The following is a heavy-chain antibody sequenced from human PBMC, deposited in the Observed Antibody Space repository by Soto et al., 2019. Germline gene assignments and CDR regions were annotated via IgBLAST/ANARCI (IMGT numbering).Heavy chain of an antibody. Sequence: GGSLRLSCAASGFTFDDYAMHWVRQAPGKGLEWVSGISWNSGSIGYADSVKGRFTISRDNAKNSLYLQMNSLRAEDTALYYCAKGGFLEWLFIDYWGQGTLVTVSS. CDR2: ISWNSGSI. CDR1: GFTFDDYA. V-gene: IGHV3-9*01. CDR3: AKGGFLEWLFIDY. D-gene: IGHD3-3*01. J-gene: IGHJ4*02.